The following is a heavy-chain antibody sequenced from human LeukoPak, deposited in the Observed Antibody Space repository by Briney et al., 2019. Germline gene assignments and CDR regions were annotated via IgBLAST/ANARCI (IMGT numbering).Heavy chain of an antibody. V-gene: IGHV4-38-2*02. J-gene: IGHJ4*02. CDR2: IYHSGST. Sequence: EALSLTCTVSGYSISSGYYWGWIRQPPGKGLEWIGSIYHSGSTYYNPSLKSRVTISVDTSKNQFSLKLSSVTAADTAVYYCATQQPFDYWGQGTLVTVSS. D-gene: IGHD6-13*01. CDR3: ATQQPFDY. CDR1: GYSISSGYY.